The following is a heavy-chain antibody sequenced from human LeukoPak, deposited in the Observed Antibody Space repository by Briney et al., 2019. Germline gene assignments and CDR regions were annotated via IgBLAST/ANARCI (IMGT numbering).Heavy chain of an antibody. CDR1: GYTFTSYY. V-gene: IGHV1-2*02. Sequence: VASVKVSCKASGYTFTSYYMHWVRQAPGQGLEWMGWINPNSGGTNYAQKFQGRVTMTRDTSISTAYMELSRLRSDDTAVYYCARPYYDILTGYYRTGYYFDYWGQGTLVTVSS. D-gene: IGHD3-9*01. CDR2: INPNSGGT. CDR3: ARPYYDILTGYYRTGYYFDY. J-gene: IGHJ4*02.